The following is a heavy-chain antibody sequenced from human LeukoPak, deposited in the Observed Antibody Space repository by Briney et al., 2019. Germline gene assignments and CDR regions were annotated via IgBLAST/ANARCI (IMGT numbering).Heavy chain of an antibody. CDR3: ARDYLGIAAAGKGSYYYYYYMDV. CDR1: RYTFTSYD. Sequence: ASVKVSRKPSRYTFTSYDINSVRQATGQGLEWMGWMNPNSGNTGYAQKLQGTVTMTRNTSISTASMELSSLRSEDTAVYYCARDYLGIAAAGKGSYYYYYYMDVWGKGTTVTVSS. D-gene: IGHD6-13*01. J-gene: IGHJ6*03. CDR2: MNPNSGNT. V-gene: IGHV1-8*01.